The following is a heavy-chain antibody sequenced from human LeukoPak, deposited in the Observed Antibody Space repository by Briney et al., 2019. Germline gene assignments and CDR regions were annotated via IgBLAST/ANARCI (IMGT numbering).Heavy chain of an antibody. Sequence: GGSLRLSCAASGFTFSNYWMHWVRQAPGKGLVWVSRINSDGSSTSYADSVKGRFTISRDNAKNTLYLQMNSLRAEDTAVYYCASQWLYYYGMDVWGQGTTVTVSS. CDR3: ASQWLYYYGMDV. D-gene: IGHD6-19*01. J-gene: IGHJ6*02. CDR2: INSDGSST. V-gene: IGHV3-74*01. CDR1: GFTFSNYW.